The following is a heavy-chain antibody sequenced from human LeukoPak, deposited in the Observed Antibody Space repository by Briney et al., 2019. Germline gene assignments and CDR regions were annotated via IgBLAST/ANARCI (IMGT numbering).Heavy chain of an antibody. CDR3: ARGTYYYDSE. CDR1: GGSISSYY. J-gene: IGHJ4*02. V-gene: IGHV4-59*01. CDR2: IYYSGST. D-gene: IGHD3-22*01. Sequence: PSETLSLTCTVSGGSISSYYWSWIRQPPGKGLEWIGYIYYSGSTNYNPSLKSRVTISVDTSKNQFSLKLSSVTAADTAVYYCARGTYYYDSEWGQGTLVTVSS.